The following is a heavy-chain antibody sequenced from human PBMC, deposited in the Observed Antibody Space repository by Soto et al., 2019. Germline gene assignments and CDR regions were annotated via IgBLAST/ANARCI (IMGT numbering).Heavy chain of an antibody. V-gene: IGHV3-73*01. J-gene: IGHJ4*02. Sequence: PGGSLRLSCAASGFTFSGSAMHWVRQASGKGLEWVGRIRSKANSYATAYAASVKGRFTIPRDDSKNTAYLQMNSLKTEDTAVYYCSYYDSSGYIDYWGQGTLVTVSS. CDR3: SYYDSSGYIDY. D-gene: IGHD3-22*01. CDR2: IRSKANSYAT. CDR1: GFTFSGSA.